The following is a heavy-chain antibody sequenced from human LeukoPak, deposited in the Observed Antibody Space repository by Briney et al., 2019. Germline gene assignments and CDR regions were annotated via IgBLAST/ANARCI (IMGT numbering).Heavy chain of an antibody. CDR2: VSGSGDST. V-gene: IGHV3-23*01. Sequence: GGSLRLSCAASGFTFSSYVMSWVRQAPGKGLEWVSTVSGSGDSTYSADSVNGRFTNSRDNSKNTLYLQMNSLRAGDTAIYYCATMGYDFWSGYWPDYWGQGTLVTVSS. J-gene: IGHJ4*02. D-gene: IGHD3-3*01. CDR1: GFTFSSYV. CDR3: ATMGYDFWSGYWPDY.